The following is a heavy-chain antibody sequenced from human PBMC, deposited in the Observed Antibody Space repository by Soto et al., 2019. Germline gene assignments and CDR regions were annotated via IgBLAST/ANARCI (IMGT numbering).Heavy chain of an antibody. V-gene: IGHV1-18*01. Sequence: QVQLVQSGAEVKKPGASVKVSCKASGYTFYNYDITWVRQAPGQGLEWMGTTSVYNGNTNFAQSIQGRVTMTIDKSTATAYMELRSLTSDDTAVYYCARARATVTTERALGYWGQGTLVTVSS. D-gene: IGHD4-17*01. CDR2: TSVYNGNT. J-gene: IGHJ4*02. CDR1: GYTFYNYD. CDR3: ARARATVTTERALGY.